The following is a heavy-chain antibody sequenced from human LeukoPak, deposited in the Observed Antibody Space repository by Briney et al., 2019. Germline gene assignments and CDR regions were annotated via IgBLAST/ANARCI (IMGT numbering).Heavy chain of an antibody. D-gene: IGHD3-3*01. CDR2: FDPEDGET. Sequence: ASVKVSCKVSGYTLNELSVHWVRQAPGKGLEWMGGFDPEDGETIYAQKFQGRVTMTEDTSTDTAYMELSSLRSEDTAVYYCATGRPTIFGVFGYMDVWGKGTTVTVSS. CDR3: ATGRPTIFGVFGYMDV. V-gene: IGHV1-24*01. CDR1: GYTLNELS. J-gene: IGHJ6*03.